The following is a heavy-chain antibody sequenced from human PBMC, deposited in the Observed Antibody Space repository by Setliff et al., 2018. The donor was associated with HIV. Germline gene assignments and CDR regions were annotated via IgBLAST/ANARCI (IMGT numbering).Heavy chain of an antibody. V-gene: IGHV3-21*06. CDR3: VRGSGYYYFDN. J-gene: IGHJ4*02. CDR1: GFTFSTYS. D-gene: IGHD3-22*01. CDR2: ISSSSGYY. Sequence: KPGGSLRLSCAASGFTFSTYSMIWVRQAPGKGLEWVSSISSSSGYYYYADSVKGRFTISRDNAKNMLYLQMNSLSADDTAVYYCVRGSGYYYFDNWGQGALVTVSS.